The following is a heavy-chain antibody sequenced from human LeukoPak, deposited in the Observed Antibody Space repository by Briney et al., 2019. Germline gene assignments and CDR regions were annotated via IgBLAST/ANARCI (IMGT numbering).Heavy chain of an antibody. V-gene: IGHV3-23*01. CDR1: GFTFSSYD. J-gene: IGHJ4*02. Sequence: GGSLRLSCAASGFTFSSYDMNWVRQGPGKGLEWVSAISGSGGSTYYADSVKGRFTISRDNSKNTLYLQMNSRRAEDTAVYYCAKVLGGYDSSGYYLDWGQATLVTVSS. CDR3: AKVLGGYDSSGYYLD. CDR2: ISGSGGST. D-gene: IGHD3-22*01.